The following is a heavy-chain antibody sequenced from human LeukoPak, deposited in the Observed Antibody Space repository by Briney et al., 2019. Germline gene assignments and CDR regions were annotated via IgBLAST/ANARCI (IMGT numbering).Heavy chain of an antibody. CDR2: IRYDGSNK. Sequence: GGSLRLSCAASGFTFSSYVMHWVRQAPGKGLEWVAFIRYDGSNKYYADSVRGRFTISRDNAKNSLYLQMNSLRAEDTALYYCATDTEQPPPGSIWFDPWGQGPLVPASS. J-gene: IGHJ5*02. CDR1: GFTFSSYV. V-gene: IGHV3-30*02. CDR3: ATDTEQPPPGSIWFDP. D-gene: IGHD3-10*01.